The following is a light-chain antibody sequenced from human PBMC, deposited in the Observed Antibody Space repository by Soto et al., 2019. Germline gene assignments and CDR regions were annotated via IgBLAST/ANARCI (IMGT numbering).Light chain of an antibody. CDR3: AAWDDSLSGVV. J-gene: IGLJ3*02. V-gene: IGLV1-47*03. CDR2: GNN. CDR1: SSNIGTNY. Sequence: QSVLTQPPSASGTPGQTVTISSSGSSSNIGTNYVSWYQQLPGTAPKLLIYGNNQRPSGVPDRFSGSRSGTSASLAISGLWSEDEADYYCAAWDDSLSGVVFGGGTKVTVL.